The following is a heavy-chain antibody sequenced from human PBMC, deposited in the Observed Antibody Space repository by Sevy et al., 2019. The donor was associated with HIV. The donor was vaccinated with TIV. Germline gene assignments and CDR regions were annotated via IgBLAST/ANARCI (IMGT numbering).Heavy chain of an antibody. D-gene: IGHD3-3*01. CDR2: INHSGST. CDR1: GGSFSGYY. V-gene: IGHV4-34*01. Sequence: SETLSLTCAVYGGSFSGYYWSWIRQPPGKGLEWIGEINHSGSTNYNPSLKSRVTISVDTSKNQCSLKLGCVIAADTAVYYCARGGRYDFWSGYWALNYYYYYGRDVWGQGTTVTVSS. CDR3: ARGGRYDFWSGYWALNYYYYYGRDV. J-gene: IGHJ6*02.